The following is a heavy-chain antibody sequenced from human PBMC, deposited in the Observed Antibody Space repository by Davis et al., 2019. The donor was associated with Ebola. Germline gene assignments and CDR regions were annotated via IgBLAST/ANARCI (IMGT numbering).Heavy chain of an antibody. Sequence: PSETLSLTCAVYGGSLSGYYWSWIRQPPGKGLEWIGEINDSGSTNYNPSLKSRVTISVDTSKNQFSLKLSSVTAADTAVYYCARTYGGVPGYWGQGTLVTVSS. D-gene: IGHD4-23*01. CDR3: ARTYGGVPGY. J-gene: IGHJ4*02. CDR1: GGSLSGYY. CDR2: INDSGST. V-gene: IGHV4-34*01.